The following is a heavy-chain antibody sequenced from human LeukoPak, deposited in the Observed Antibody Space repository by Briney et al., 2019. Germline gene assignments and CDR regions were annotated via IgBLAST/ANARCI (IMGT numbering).Heavy chain of an antibody. CDR3: AGRHCSGGGCYFAGADPFDY. CDR2: ISSSSSYT. V-gene: IGHV3-11*03. D-gene: IGHD2-15*01. J-gene: IGHJ4*02. CDR1: GFTFSDYY. Sequence: PGGSLRLSCAASGFTFSDYYVSWIRQAPGKGLEWVSYISSSSSYTNYADSVKGRFTISRDTSKNTLYLQMNSLRAEDTAVYFCAGRHCSGGGCYFAGADPFDYWGQGTLVTVSS.